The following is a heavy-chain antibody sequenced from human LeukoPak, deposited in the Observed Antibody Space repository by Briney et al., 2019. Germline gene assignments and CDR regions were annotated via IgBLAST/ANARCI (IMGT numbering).Heavy chain of an antibody. Sequence: GQPRKISCKGSGYSFTNYLIGWVRQMPGKGLEWMGIIYPGEFDTRYTPSFQGQVTISADKSISTAYLQWSSLKASDTAMYYCARQNYDRSGDYEYFDYWGQGTLVTVSS. CDR1: GYSFTNYL. CDR2: IYPGEFDT. CDR3: ARQNYDRSGDYEYFDY. D-gene: IGHD3-22*01. J-gene: IGHJ4*02. V-gene: IGHV5-51*01.